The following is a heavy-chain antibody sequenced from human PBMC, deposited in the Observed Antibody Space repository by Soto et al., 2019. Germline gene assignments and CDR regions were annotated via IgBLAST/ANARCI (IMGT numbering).Heavy chain of an antibody. CDR2: ISFDVSNK. V-gene: IGHV3-30-3*01. D-gene: IGHD3-3*02. Sequence: QLVESGGGGVQPGESLRLSCAASGFNFNYYPMHLVRQTPGKGLACVAVISFDVSNKFYAASVKGRFTISKHKSTNTLYLQMISVRPEDAAVYYCARLPGALVAVLYLCPLDGREAFSDVDVWGHGNTVSVAS. CDR3: ARLPGALVAVLYLCPLDGREAFSDVDV. CDR1: GFNFNYYP. J-gene: IGHJ6*02.